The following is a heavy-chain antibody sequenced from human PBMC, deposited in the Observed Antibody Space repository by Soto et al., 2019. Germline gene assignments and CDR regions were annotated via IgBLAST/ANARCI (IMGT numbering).Heavy chain of an antibody. V-gene: IGHV3-33*01. D-gene: IGHD6-6*01. J-gene: IGHJ6*02. Sequence: GGSLRLSCAASGFTFSSYGMHWVRQAPGKGLEWVAVIWYDGSNKYYADSVKGRFTISRDNSKNTLYLQMNSLRAEDTAVYYCARDYVSIAARPIPYGMDVWGQGTTVTVSS. CDR2: IWYDGSNK. CDR1: GFTFSSYG. CDR3: ARDYVSIAARPIPYGMDV.